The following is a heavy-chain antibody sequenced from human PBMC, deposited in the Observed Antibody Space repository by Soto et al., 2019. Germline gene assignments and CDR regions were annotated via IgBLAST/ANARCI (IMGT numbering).Heavy chain of an antibody. CDR3: ARPPYYGGKWYFDL. Sequence: GGSLRLSCAASGFTFSSYWMSWVRQAPGKGLEWVANIKQDGSEKYYVDSVKGRFTISRDNAKNSLYLQMNSLRAEDTAVYYCARPPYYGGKWYFDLWGRGTLVTVSS. CDR1: GFTFSSYW. V-gene: IGHV3-7*03. CDR2: IKQDGSEK. D-gene: IGHD4-17*01. J-gene: IGHJ2*01.